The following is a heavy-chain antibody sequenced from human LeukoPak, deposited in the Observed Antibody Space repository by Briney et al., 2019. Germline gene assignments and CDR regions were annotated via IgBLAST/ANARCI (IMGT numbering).Heavy chain of an antibody. CDR2: IYYSGST. V-gene: IGHV4-39*07. J-gene: IGHJ2*01. D-gene: IGHD2-21*01. Sequence: SETLSLTCTVSGGSISSSSYYWGCIRQPPGKGLECIGSIYYSGSTYYNPSLKSRVTISVDTSKNQFSLKLSSVTAADTAVYYCARNVAQAYWYFDLWGRGTLVTVSS. CDR1: GGSISSSSYY. CDR3: ARNVAQAYWYFDL.